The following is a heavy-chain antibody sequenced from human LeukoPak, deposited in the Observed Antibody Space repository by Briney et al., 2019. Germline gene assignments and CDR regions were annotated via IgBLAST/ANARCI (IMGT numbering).Heavy chain of an antibody. Sequence: SETLSLTCVVSGGSITSSNWWSWVRQPPGKGLEWIGEIHHIGNTNYNPSLKSRVTISVDKSKNQFSLKLSSVTAADTAVYYCARNRPRNSFDIWGQGTMSSFLQ. CDR2: IHHIGNT. J-gene: IGHJ3*02. CDR1: GGSITSSNW. D-gene: IGHD2/OR15-2a*01. CDR3: ARNRPRNSFDI. V-gene: IGHV4-4*02.